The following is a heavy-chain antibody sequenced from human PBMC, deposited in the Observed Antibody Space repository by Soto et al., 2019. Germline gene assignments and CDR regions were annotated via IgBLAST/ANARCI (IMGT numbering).Heavy chain of an antibody. CDR1: GGSFSGYY. CDR3: ASTPTNYGDYEENSLDY. Sequence: SETLSLTCAVYGGSFSGYYWSWIRQPPGKGLEWIGEINHSGSTNYNPSLKSRVTISVDTSKNQFSLKLSSVTAADTAVYYCASTPTNYGDYEENSLDYWGQGTLVTVSS. V-gene: IGHV4-34*01. J-gene: IGHJ4*02. CDR2: INHSGST. D-gene: IGHD4-17*01.